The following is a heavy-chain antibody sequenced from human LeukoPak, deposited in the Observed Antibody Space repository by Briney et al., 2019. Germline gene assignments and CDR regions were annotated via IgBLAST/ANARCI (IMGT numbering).Heavy chain of an antibody. J-gene: IGHJ5*02. CDR2: VYHTGST. D-gene: IGHD6-19*01. Sequence: PSETLSLTCTVSGDPVSRGSYYWSWIRRPPGKELEWIGYVYHTGSTNYNPSLKSRVTISVGTSKNEFSLKMTSVTAADTAVYYCARGFASGWYSRYDPWGQGTLVTVSS. V-gene: IGHV4-61*01. CDR1: GDPVSRGSYY. CDR3: ARGFASGWYSRYDP.